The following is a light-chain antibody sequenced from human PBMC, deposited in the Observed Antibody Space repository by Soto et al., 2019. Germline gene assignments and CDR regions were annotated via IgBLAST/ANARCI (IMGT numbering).Light chain of an antibody. CDR1: QSVSSY. V-gene: IGKV3-15*01. CDR3: QQYNSWPYT. Sequence: EIVLTQSPATLSLSPGERATLSCRASQSVSSYLAWYQQKPGQAPRLLIYDASTRATGIPRRISGSGSGTEFSLTISSLQSEDFAVYYCQQYNSWPYTFGQGTKLEI. J-gene: IGKJ2*01. CDR2: DAS.